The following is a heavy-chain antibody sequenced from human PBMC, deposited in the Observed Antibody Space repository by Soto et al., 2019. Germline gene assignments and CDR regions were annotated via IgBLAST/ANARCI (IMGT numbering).Heavy chain of an antibody. D-gene: IGHD2-2*02. CDR1: GGSFSGYY. CDR2: INHSGST. J-gene: IGHJ6*02. V-gene: IGHV4-34*01. Sequence: SETLSLTCAVYGGSFSGYYWSWIRQPPGKGLEWIGEINHSGSTNYNPSLKSRVTISVDTSKNQFSLKLSSVTAADTAVYYCARGRVVVVPAAIMSYYYYGMDVWGQGTTVT. CDR3: ARGRVVVVPAAIMSYYYYGMDV.